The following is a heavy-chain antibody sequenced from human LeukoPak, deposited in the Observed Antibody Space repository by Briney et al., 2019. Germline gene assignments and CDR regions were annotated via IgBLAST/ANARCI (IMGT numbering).Heavy chain of an antibody. CDR2: ISISSSTI. Sequence: GGSLRLSCAASGFTFSSYSMNWVRQAPGKGLEWVSFISISSSTIYYTDSVKGRFTISRDNAKNSLYLQMNSLRAEDTAVYYCARDLGYSYGYFDYWGQGTLVTVSS. V-gene: IGHV3-48*04. D-gene: IGHD5-18*01. CDR3: ARDLGYSYGYFDY. J-gene: IGHJ4*02. CDR1: GFTFSSYS.